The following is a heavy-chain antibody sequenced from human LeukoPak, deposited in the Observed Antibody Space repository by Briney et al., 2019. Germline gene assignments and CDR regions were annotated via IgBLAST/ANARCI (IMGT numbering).Heavy chain of an antibody. CDR1: GFSVTNNY. CDR2: ILGSGDT. J-gene: IGHJ2*01. CDR3: ARAPVAGTSVPFMPDWYFDL. V-gene: IGHV3-66*01. Sequence: GGSLRLSCAASGFSVTNNYMSWVRQAPGKGLEWVSTILGSGDTWSADSVKGRFTISRDNAKNSLYLQMNSLRAEDTAVYYCARAPVAGTSVPFMPDWYFDLWGRGTLVTVSS. D-gene: IGHD6-13*01.